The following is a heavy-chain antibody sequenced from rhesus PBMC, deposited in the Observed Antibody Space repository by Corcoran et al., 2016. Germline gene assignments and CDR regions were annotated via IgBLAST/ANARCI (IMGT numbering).Heavy chain of an antibody. J-gene: IGHJ4*01. Sequence: QLQLQESGPGLVKPSETLSVTCAVSGGSISSSYWSWIRQAPEKELEWVGYMYGSGSSTNSNPSLRSRVTRSVDTSKNKFSLKLSSVTAAYTAVYYCGRGATRTTFDYWGQGVLVTVSS. CDR3: GRGATRTTFDY. CDR1: GGSISSSY. D-gene: IGHD1-26*01. V-gene: IGHV4-169*01. CDR2: MYGSGSST.